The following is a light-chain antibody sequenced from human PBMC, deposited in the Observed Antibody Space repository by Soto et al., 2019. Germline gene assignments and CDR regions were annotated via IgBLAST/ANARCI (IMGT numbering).Light chain of an antibody. J-gene: IGLJ3*02. CDR3: QSYDTSLSGSDWV. V-gene: IGLV1-40*01. CDR2: SNS. Sequence: QSALAQPPSVSGAPGQRVTISCTGSSSNIGAGYDVHWYQQLPGTAPKVLIYSNSNRPSGVPDRFSGSKSGTSASLAITGLQAEDEADYYCQSYDTSLSGSDWVFGGGTQLTVL. CDR1: SSNIGAGYD.